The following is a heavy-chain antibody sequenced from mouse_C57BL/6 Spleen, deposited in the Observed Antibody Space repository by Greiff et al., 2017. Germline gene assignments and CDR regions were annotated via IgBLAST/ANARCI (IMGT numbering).Heavy chain of an antibody. Sequence: EVQLVESGGGLVKPGGSLKLSCAASGFTFSSYAMSWVRQTPEKRLEWVATISDGGSYTYYPDNVKGRFTISRDNAKNNLYLQMSHLKSEDTAMYYCARGGWSKGSDYFDYWGQGTTLTVSS. CDR2: ISDGGSYT. CDR3: ARGGWSKGSDYFDY. J-gene: IGHJ2*01. D-gene: IGHD2-3*01. CDR1: GFTFSSYA. V-gene: IGHV5-4*01.